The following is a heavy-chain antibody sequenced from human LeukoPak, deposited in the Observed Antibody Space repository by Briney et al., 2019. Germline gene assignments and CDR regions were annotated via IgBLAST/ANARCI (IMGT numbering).Heavy chain of an antibody. CDR2: ISAYNGNT. D-gene: IGHD3-16*02. CDR1: GYTFTIYG. V-gene: IGHV1-18*04. CDR3: ARDRRGAILDY. J-gene: IGHJ4*02. Sequence: GASVRVSCKASGYTFTIYGISWVRQAPGQGREWMGWISAYNGNTNYAQKLQGRVTITTDTSTSTAYMELRSLRSDDTAVYYCARDRRGAILDYWGQGTLVTVSS.